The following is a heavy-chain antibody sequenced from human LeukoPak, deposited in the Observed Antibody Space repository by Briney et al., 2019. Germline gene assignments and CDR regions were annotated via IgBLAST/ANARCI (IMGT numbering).Heavy chain of an antibody. D-gene: IGHD3-16*01. CDR2: LNGGSGAT. CDR1: GYTLTSYA. V-gene: IGHV1-3*01. J-gene: IGHJ5*02. CDR3: AIERWGSFNWFDP. Sequence: ASVKVSCKASGYTLTSYAIHWVRQAPAQMLEWMGWLNGGSGATKYSQKFQGRVTITRDTSATTAYIELSSMRSEDTAVYYCAIERWGSFNWFDPWGRGTLVTVSS.